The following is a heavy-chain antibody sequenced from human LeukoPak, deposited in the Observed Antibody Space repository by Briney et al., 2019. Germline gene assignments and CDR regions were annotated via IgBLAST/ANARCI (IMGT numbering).Heavy chain of an antibody. J-gene: IGHJ4*02. CDR3: GRVLGGSTGGPFDY. CDR1: GGSISSHY. V-gene: IGHV4-59*11. Sequence: SETLSLTCTVSGGSISSHYWSWIRQPPGKGLEWIGYIYYSGSPNYNPSLKSPVTISVDTSKNQFSLKLSSVTAADTAVYYCGRVLGGSTGGPFDYWGQGTLVTVSS. CDR2: IYYSGSP. D-gene: IGHD3-16*01.